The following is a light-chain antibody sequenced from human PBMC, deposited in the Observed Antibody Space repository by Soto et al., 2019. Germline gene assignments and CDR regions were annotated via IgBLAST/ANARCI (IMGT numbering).Light chain of an antibody. CDR1: SSDIGGHNY. J-gene: IGLJ2*01. CDR2: DVT. Sequence: QSALTQPASVSGSPGQSIPISCTEISSDIGGHNYVSWYQQHPGKAPKLMIFDVTYRPSGVSNRFSGSKSGTTASLTISGLQAEDEADYYCSSYTGSSTLVFGGGTKVTVL. V-gene: IGLV2-14*01. CDR3: SSYTGSSTLV.